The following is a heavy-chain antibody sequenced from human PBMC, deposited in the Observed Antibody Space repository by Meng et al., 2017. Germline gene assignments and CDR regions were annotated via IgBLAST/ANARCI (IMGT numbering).Heavy chain of an antibody. V-gene: IGHV1-69*01. CDR1: GGTFSSYA. D-gene: IGHD7-27*01. J-gene: IGHJ4*02. Sequence: QGTVVQPGGGVKKPGSSVKVSCKASGGTFSSYAISWVRQAPGQGLEWMGGIIPIFGTANYAQKFQGRVTITADESTSTAYMELSSLRSEDTAVYYCASNDGTGDRTGGDYWGQGTLVTVSS. CDR2: IIPIFGTA. CDR3: ASNDGTGDRTGGDY.